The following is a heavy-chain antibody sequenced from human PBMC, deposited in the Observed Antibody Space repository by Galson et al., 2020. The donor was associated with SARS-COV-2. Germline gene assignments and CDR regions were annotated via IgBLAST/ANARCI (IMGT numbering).Heavy chain of an antibody. J-gene: IGHJ5*02. V-gene: IGHV4-34*01. CDR3: ARGRYSSSWYGVRNWFDP. Sequence: SETLSLTCAVYGGSFSGYYWSWIRQPPGKGLEWSGEINHSGSTNYNPSLKSRVTISVDTSKNQFSLKLSSVTAADTAVYYCARGRYSSSWYGVRNWFDPWGQGTLVTVSS. D-gene: IGHD6-13*01. CDR2: INHSGST. CDR1: GGSFSGYY.